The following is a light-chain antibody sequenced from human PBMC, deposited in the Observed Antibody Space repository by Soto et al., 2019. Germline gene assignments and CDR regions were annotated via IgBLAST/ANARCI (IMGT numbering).Light chain of an antibody. CDR1: QSVNSY. Sequence: EIVLTQSPATLSLSPGERATLSCRASQSVNSYLAWYQQKPGQAPRLLIYDASNRATGIPARFSGSGSGTDFTLTISSLEPEDFAVYYCQQRSNWPITFGQGRRLEIK. CDR2: DAS. V-gene: IGKV3-11*01. J-gene: IGKJ5*01. CDR3: QQRSNWPIT.